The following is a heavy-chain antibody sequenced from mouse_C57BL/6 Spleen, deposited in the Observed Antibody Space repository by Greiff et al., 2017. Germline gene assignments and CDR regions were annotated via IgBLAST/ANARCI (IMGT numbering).Heavy chain of an antibody. J-gene: IGHJ4*01. Sequence: QVQLQQPGAELVRPGSSVKLSCKASGYTFTSYWMHWVKQRPIQGLEWIGNIDPSDSETHYNQKFKDKATLTVDKSSSTAYMQLSSLTSEDSAVYYCARGYYGRSGGYYAMDYWGQGTSVTVSS. CDR2: IDPSDSET. D-gene: IGHD1-1*01. V-gene: IGHV1-52*01. CDR3: ARGYYGRSGGYYAMDY. CDR1: GYTFTSYW.